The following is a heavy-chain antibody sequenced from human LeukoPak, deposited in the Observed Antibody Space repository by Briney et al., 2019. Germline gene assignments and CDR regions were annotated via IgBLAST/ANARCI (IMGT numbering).Heavy chain of an antibody. CDR2: IYYSGST. CDR1: GGSISSSSYY. V-gene: IGHV4-39*07. J-gene: IGHJ3*02. Sequence: SETLSLTCTVSGGSISSSSYYWGWIRQPPGKGLEWIGSIYYSGSTYYNPSLKSRVTISVDTSKNQFSLKLSSVTAADTAVYYCASETVITMIVVVKAFDIWGQGTMVTVSS. D-gene: IGHD3-22*01. CDR3: ASETVITMIVVVKAFDI.